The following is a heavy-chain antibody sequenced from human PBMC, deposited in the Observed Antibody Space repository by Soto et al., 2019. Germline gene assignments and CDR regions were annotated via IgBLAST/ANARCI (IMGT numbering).Heavy chain of an antibody. CDR1: GGSISGYY. V-gene: IGHV4-59*01. Sequence: QLQLQESGPGLVKPSETLSLTCTVSGGSISGYYWTWIRQPPGKGLEWIGYIFYSGVTNYNPSLKSRVTLSVDTSKNQFSLKLRSVTAADTAVYYCARVGSSGWSPDYWGRGTLGTVSS. D-gene: IGHD6-19*01. CDR3: ARVGSSGWSPDY. J-gene: IGHJ4*02. CDR2: IFYSGVT.